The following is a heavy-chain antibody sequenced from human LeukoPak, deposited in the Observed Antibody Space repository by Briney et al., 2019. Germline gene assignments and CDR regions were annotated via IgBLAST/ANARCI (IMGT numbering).Heavy chain of an antibody. V-gene: IGHV3-48*03. CDR2: ISSSGSTI. CDR1: GFTFSSYE. Sequence: GGSLRLSCAASGFTFSSYEMNWVRQAPGQGLEWVSYISSSGSTIYYADSVKGRFTISRDNAKNSLYLQMNSLRAEDTAVYYCARGIGVPVFDYWGQGTLVTVSS. CDR3: ARGIGVPVFDY. J-gene: IGHJ4*02. D-gene: IGHD2-8*01.